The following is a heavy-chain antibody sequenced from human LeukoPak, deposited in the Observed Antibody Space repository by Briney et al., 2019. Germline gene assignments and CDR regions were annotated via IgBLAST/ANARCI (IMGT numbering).Heavy chain of an antibody. CDR3: ARLRTGRFSTSWFDY. D-gene: IGHD6-13*01. CDR1: GFNFSTYT. CDR2: ITSSGSTI. V-gene: IGHV3-48*04. Sequence: PGGSLRLSCAASGFNFSTYTTNWVRQAPGKGLEWVSSITSSGSTIFYADSVKGRFTVSRDNAKNSLFLQVYSLTAEDTATYSCARLRTGRFSTSWFDYWGQGSLVTVSS. J-gene: IGHJ4*02.